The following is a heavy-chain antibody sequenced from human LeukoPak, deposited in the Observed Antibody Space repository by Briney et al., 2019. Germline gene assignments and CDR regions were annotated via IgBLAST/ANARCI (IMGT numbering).Heavy chain of an antibody. J-gene: IGHJ4*02. Sequence: PGRSLRLSCAASGFTFDDYAMHWVRQAPGKGLEWVAVIWYDGSNKYYADSVKGRFTISRDNSKNTLYLQMNSLRAEDTAVYYCARDSVGYCSGGSCYFDYWGQGTLVTVSS. D-gene: IGHD2-15*01. CDR1: GFTFDDYA. CDR3: ARDSVGYCSGGSCYFDY. V-gene: IGHV3-33*08. CDR2: IWYDGSNK.